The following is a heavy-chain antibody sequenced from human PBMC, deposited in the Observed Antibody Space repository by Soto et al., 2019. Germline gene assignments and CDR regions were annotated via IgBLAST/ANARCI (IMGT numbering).Heavy chain of an antibody. CDR2: IGPDGSQK. J-gene: IGHJ4*02. D-gene: IGHD1-1*01. Sequence: EVQLVESGGDSVQPGGSLRLSCVVSGFTFSSHWMGWVRQLLGKGLEWVANIGPDGSQKYYVDSVKGRFTISRDNAESSLLLQMYSLRAEDTAMYYCARGGGNLDYWGQGTLVTVSS. V-gene: IGHV3-7*03. CDR3: ARGGGNLDY. CDR1: GFTFSSHW.